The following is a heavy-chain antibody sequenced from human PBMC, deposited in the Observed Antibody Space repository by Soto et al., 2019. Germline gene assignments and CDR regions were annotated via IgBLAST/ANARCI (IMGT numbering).Heavy chain of an antibody. Sequence: QVQLVQSGAEVKKPGSSVKVSCKASGGTFSSFAFTWVRQAPGQGLEWMGGIIPIYGTPTYAQKFQGRVTITADESTTTSFMELSSLRSEDTALYFCARGFVTATHFFDSWGQGTLVTVSS. CDR1: GGTFSSFA. V-gene: IGHV1-69*01. CDR2: IIPIYGTP. J-gene: IGHJ4*02. D-gene: IGHD2-21*02. CDR3: ARGFVTATHFFDS.